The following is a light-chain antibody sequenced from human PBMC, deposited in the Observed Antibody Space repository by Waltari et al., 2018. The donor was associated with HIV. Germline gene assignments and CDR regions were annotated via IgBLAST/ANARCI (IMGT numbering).Light chain of an antibody. Sequence: DIQMTQSPSSLSASVGDRVSITCRASQAVANKVIWFQQKPGKAPKPLIYDASRLPSGVPSRFSGSGSGTDFTLSINDVQPDDFASYFCQQLSSFPLTFGPGTRVDVK. CDR3: QQLSSFPLT. CDR1: QAVANK. V-gene: IGKV1-39*01. CDR2: DAS. J-gene: IGKJ3*01.